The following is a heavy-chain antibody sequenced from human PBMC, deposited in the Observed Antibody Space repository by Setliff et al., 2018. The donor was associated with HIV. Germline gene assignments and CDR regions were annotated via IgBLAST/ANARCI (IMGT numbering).Heavy chain of an antibody. V-gene: IGHV3-30*02. Sequence: GGSLRLSCAASGFTFRNYGMHWVRQAPGKGLEWVTFIRLDGSDKFYADSVKGRFTISRDNSKNTLFLQMNSLRSEDTAVYYCAKEDQRVTSVDYWGQGTPVTVSS. CDR1: GFTFRNYG. D-gene: IGHD2-2*01. J-gene: IGHJ4*02. CDR3: AKEDQRVTSVDY. CDR2: IRLDGSDK.